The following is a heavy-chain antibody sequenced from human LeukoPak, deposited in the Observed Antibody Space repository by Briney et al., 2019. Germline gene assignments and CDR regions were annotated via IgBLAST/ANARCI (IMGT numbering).Heavy chain of an antibody. CDR2: ISSSSSYI. J-gene: IGHJ4*02. D-gene: IGHD2-2*01. V-gene: IGHV3-21*01. Sequence: GGSLRLSCAASGFTFSSYSMNWVRQAPGEGLEWVSSISSSSSYIYYADSVKGRFTISRDNAKNSLYLQMNSLRAEDTAVYYCARDHGAGNPAAANVYWGQGTLVTVSS. CDR1: GFTFSSYS. CDR3: ARDHGAGNPAAANVY.